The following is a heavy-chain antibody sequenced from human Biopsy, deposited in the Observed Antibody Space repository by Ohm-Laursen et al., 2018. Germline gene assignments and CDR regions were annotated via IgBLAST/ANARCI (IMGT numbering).Heavy chain of an antibody. J-gene: IGHJ6*02. D-gene: IGHD4-17*01. Sequence: GTLSLTCTVSGGSISSYYWSWIRQPPGKGLEWIGYIYYTGSTNYNPSLKSRVTISVDTSMNQFSLNMSSVTAADTAVYYCAREFYGNGMDVWGQGTTVTVS. V-gene: IGHV4-59*01. CDR1: GGSISSYY. CDR2: IYYTGST. CDR3: AREFYGNGMDV.